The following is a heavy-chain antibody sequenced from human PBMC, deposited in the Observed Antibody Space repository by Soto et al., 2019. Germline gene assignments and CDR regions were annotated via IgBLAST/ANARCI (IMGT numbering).Heavy chain of an antibody. CDR3: AKGYDFWSGKLGGSSLDY. Sequence: QVQLVESGGGVVQPGRSLRLSCAASGFTFSSYGMHWVRQAPGKGLAWVAVISDGGGNKNHADSVKGRFTISRDNSKNPLYLQMNSLRAEDTAVYYCAKGYDFWSGKLGGSSLDYWGQGTLVTVSS. CDR2: ISDGGGNK. D-gene: IGHD3-3*01. J-gene: IGHJ4*02. CDR1: GFTFSSYG. V-gene: IGHV3-30*18.